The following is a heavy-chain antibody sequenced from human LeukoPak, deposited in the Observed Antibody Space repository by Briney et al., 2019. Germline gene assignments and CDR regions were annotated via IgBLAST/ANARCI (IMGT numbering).Heavy chain of an antibody. D-gene: IGHD4-23*01. J-gene: IGHJ4*02. V-gene: IGHV4-59*01. CDR3: ARSDYGGNPNDY. CDR1: GGSISSYY. CDR2: IYYSGST. Sequence: SETLSLTCTVSGGSISSYYWSWIWQPPGKGLEWIGYIYYSGSTNYNPSLKSRVTISVDTSKNQFSLKLSSVTAADTAVYYCARSDYGGNPNDYWGQGTLVTVSS.